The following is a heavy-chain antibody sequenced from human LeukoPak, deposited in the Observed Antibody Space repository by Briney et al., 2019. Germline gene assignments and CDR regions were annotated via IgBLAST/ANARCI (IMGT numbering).Heavy chain of an antibody. CDR3: AKDPYMDV. CDR2: INWNSGTM. Sequence: GRSLRLSCAACGFSFADATMHWVRQVPGKGLEWVSGINWNSGTMGYADSVKGRFTVSRDNAKNSLYLQMNSLKTDDTALYYCAKDPYMDVWGKGTTVTVSS. J-gene: IGHJ6*03. CDR1: GFSFADAT. V-gene: IGHV3-9*01.